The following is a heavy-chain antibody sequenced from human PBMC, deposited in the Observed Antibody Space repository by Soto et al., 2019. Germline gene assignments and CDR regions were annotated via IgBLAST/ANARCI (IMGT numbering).Heavy chain of an antibody. J-gene: IGHJ3*02. D-gene: IGHD4-17*01. CDR2: IYHSGST. CDR3: AREWSDDYGDPDGAFDI. V-gene: IGHV4-4*02. Sequence: QVQLQESGPGLVKPSGTLSLTCAVSSGSISSSNWWSWVRQPPGKGLEWIGEIYHSGSTNYNPSLKSRVTISVDNSKNQFSLTLSSVTAADTAVYYCAREWSDDYGDPDGAFDIWGQGTMVTVSS. CDR1: SGSISSSNW.